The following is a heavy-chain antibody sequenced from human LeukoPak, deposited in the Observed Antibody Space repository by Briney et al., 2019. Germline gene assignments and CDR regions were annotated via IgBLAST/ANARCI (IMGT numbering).Heavy chain of an antibody. Sequence: GGSLRLSCAASGFTFSSYAMHWVRQAPGKGLEWVAVISNDGSNKYYADSVKGRFTISRDNSKNTLYLQMNSLRAEDTAVYYCASTPFSGSYQTEGYFDYWGQGTLVTVSS. CDR1: GFTFSSYA. CDR2: ISNDGSNK. V-gene: IGHV3-30-3*01. J-gene: IGHJ4*02. D-gene: IGHD1-26*01. CDR3: ASTPFSGSYQTEGYFDY.